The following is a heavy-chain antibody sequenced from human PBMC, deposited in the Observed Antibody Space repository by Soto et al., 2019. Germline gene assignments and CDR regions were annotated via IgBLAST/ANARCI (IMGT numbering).Heavy chain of an antibody. CDR3: ARSGNSPFDY. J-gene: IGHJ4*02. D-gene: IGHD1-26*01. CDR1: GDSISSYY. CDR2: IFYSGST. Sequence: QVQLQESGPGLVKPSETLSLTCTVSGDSISSYYWNWIRQPPGKGLEWIGYIFYSGSTNYNPSLKSRVTISVETSKTQFSLKLSSVTAADTAVYYCARSGNSPFDYWGQGTLVTVSS. V-gene: IGHV4-59*08.